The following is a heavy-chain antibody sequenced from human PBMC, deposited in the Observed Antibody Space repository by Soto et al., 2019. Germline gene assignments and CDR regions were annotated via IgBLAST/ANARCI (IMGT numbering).Heavy chain of an antibody. D-gene: IGHD6-19*01. Sequence: TSETLSLTCTVSGGSISSGGYYWSWIRQHPGKGLEWIGYIYYSGSTYYNPSLKSRVTISVDTSKNQLSLKLSSVTAADTAVYYCARDSSIGGRTDAFDICGPGTILTVS. CDR3: ARDSSIGGRTDAFDI. CDR1: GGSISSGGYY. CDR2: IYYSGST. J-gene: IGHJ3*02. V-gene: IGHV4-31*03.